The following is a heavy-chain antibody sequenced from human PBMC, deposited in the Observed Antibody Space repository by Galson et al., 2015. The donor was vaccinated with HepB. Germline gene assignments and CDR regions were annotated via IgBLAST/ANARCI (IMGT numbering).Heavy chain of an antibody. V-gene: IGHV4-59*08. CDR2: IRYTGDT. Sequence: SETLSLTCSVSHGSINNYYWSWIRQSPGNRPEWIGYIRYTGDTTYNPSLGYRVGMSVDTSINQVSLWLTSVTAADTAVYYCARHTGRGSVGYAFDLWGQGTLVTVSA. D-gene: IGHD5-12*01. CDR1: HGSINNYY. J-gene: IGHJ4*02. CDR3: ARHTGRGSVGYAFDL.